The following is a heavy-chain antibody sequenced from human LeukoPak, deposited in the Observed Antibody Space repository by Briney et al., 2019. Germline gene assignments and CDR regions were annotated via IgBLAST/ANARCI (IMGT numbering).Heavy chain of an antibody. D-gene: IGHD6-19*01. V-gene: IGHV3-21*01. CDR2: ISSSSSYI. J-gene: IGHJ5*01. CDR3: ARVGDFQSVAGNCDS. Sequence: PGGSLRLSCAASGFTFSRYGMNWVRQAPGKGLEWVSAISSSSSYIYYADSVKGRFTISRDNAKNSLYLQMNSLRAEDTAVYYCARVGDFQSVAGNCDSWGQGTLVTVSS. CDR1: GFTFSRYG.